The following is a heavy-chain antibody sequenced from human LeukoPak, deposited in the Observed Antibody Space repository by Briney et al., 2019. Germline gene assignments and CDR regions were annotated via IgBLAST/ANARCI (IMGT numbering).Heavy chain of an antibody. CDR1: GFILSDNQ. CDR2: ISSGGSII. D-gene: IGHD3-10*01. J-gene: IGHJ4*02. CDR3: AVVRGVMGY. V-gene: IGHV3-11*01. Sequence: PGGSLRLSCAASGFILSDNQMAWIRQAPGKGLEWVSHISSGGSIIFYVDSVKGRFTISRDDAKNSVYLQMNSLRAEDTAVYYCAVVRGVMGYWGQGTLVTVSS.